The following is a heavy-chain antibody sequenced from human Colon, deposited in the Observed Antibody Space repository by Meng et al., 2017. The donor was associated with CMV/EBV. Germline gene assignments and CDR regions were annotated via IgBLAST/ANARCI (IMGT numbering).Heavy chain of an antibody. D-gene: IGHD5-12*01. CDR2: ISGSGGTR. J-gene: IGHJ6*02. Sequence: ESLKISCAASGFTFRNYAMSWVRQAPGQGLEWVSTISGSGGTRDYADSVKCRFTMSRDNSENTVYLQMNSLRDEDTAVYFCAKDLLREIVPGALVLDVWGQGTTVTVSS. CDR3: AKDLLREIVPGALVLDV. V-gene: IGHV3-23*01. CDR1: GFTFRNYA.